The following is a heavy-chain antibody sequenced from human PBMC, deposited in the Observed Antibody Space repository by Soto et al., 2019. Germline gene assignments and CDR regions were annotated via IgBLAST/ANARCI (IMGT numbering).Heavy chain of an antibody. CDR3: AREKIHSNNRRVHFDY. CDR1: GGTFSSYA. CDR2: IIPIFGTA. J-gene: IGHJ4*02. V-gene: IGHV1-69*01. Sequence: QVQLVQSGAEVKNPGSSVKVSCKASGGTFSSYAISWLRQSPGQVLEWMGGIIPIFGTANYAQKFQGRVTITADESTSTAYMELSSLRSEDTAVYYCAREKIHSNNRRVHFDYWGQGTLVTVSS. D-gene: IGHD4-4*01.